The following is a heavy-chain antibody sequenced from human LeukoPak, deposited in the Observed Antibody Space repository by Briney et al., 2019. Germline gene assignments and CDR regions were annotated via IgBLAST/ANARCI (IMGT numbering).Heavy chain of an antibody. V-gene: IGHV3-7*01. CDR2: TKQDGSEK. J-gene: IGHJ4*02. CDR1: ELTSSTSW. CDR3: VGWGISGITNH. Sequence: GGSLRLSCAASELTSSTSWMSWVRQAPGKGLEWVAQTKQDGSEKYYVDSVKGRFTTSRDKNSLVLQMNSVRAEDTAVYYCVGWGISGITNHWGQGTLVTVSS. D-gene: IGHD1-7*01.